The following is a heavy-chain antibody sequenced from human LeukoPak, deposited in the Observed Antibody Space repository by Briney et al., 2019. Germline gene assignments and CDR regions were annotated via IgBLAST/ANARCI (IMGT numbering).Heavy chain of an antibody. Sequence: GGSLRLSCVVSGFTFNNYWMSWVRQAPGKGLEWVSAISGSGGSTYYADSVKGRFTISRDNSKNTLYLQMNSLRAEDTAVYYCAKPLVGIADYWGQGTLVTVSS. J-gene: IGHJ4*02. CDR1: GFTFNNYW. CDR3: AKPLVGIADY. CDR2: ISGSGGST. V-gene: IGHV3-23*01. D-gene: IGHD6-13*01.